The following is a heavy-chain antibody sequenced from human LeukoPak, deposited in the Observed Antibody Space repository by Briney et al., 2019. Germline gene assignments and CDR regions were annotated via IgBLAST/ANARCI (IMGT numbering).Heavy chain of an antibody. CDR1: GGSISSSNYY. Sequence: KPSETLSLTCIVSGGSISSSNYYWGWIRQSPGKGLEWIGSIYSRGSTYYNPSLKSRVIVSSDMSKNQFSLMLNSVTAADTAVYYCARNLERWLQLGGWFDPWGQGTLVTVSS. CDR2: IYSRGST. V-gene: IGHV4-39*07. D-gene: IGHD5-24*01. J-gene: IGHJ5*02. CDR3: ARNLERWLQLGGWFDP.